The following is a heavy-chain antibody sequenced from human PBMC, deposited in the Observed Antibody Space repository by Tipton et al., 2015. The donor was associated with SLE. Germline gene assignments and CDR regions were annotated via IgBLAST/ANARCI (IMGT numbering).Heavy chain of an antibody. J-gene: IGHJ3*02. CDR2: IYYRGST. CDR3: ARRRGYIGYPRGAFDI. V-gene: IGHV4-59*12. D-gene: IGHD5-12*01. CDR1: GGSISSYQ. Sequence: TLSLTCTVSGGSISSYQWSWIRQTPAKGLAWIGYIYYRGSTNYNPSLKSRVTISVDTSKNQFSLRLISETAADTAIYYCARRRGYIGYPRGAFDIWGQGTMVTVSS.